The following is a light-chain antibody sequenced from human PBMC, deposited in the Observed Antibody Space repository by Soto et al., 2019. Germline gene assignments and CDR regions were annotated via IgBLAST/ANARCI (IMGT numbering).Light chain of an antibody. CDR3: QQYNDRPRT. Sequence: ELLMTQSPATLSVSPGESATLSCRASQFVSTNLAWYQQRRGQAPRLLIYGASTRAIGVPARFSGSGSGTEFTLTISSLQSEDFAVYYCQQYNDRPRTFGQGTKVDIK. V-gene: IGKV3-15*01. CDR2: GAS. CDR1: QFVSTN. J-gene: IGKJ1*01.